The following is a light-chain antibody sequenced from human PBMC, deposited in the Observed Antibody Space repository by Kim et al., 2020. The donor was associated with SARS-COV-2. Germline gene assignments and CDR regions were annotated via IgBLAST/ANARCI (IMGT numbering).Light chain of an antibody. V-gene: IGLV3-21*04. CDR3: QVWDTNSDHPGV. J-gene: IGLJ3*02. Sequence: PGGTARITCGGNSVGDKSVHWYQQKPGQATLLVIYYDNDRPSGIPERFSGSNSGNTATLTISRVEPGDEADYHCQVWDTNSDHPGVFGGGTQLTVL. CDR2: YDN. CDR1: SVGDKS.